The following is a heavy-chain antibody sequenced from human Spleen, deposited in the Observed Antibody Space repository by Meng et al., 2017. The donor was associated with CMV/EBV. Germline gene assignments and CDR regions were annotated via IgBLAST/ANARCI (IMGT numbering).Heavy chain of an antibody. CDR1: GGSVSSSSYN. D-gene: IGHD3-16*02. V-gene: IGHV4-39*01. CDR2: INYDGST. Sequence: SETLSLTCTVSGGSVSSSSYNWGWIRQPSGKGLEWIGNINYDGSTYYSPSLKSRVTISLDMSKNQFSLKLSSVTAADTAVYYCARHVIAVSWFDPWGQGTLVTVSS. CDR3: ARHVIAVSWFDP. J-gene: IGHJ5*02.